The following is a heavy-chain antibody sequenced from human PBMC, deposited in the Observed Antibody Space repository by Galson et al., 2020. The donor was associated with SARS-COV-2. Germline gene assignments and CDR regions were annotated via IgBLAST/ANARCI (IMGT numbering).Heavy chain of an antibody. CDR2: IYHSGST. Sequence: ETLSLTCAVSGYSISSGYYWGWIRQPPGKGLEWIGSIYHSGSTYYNPSLKSRVTISVDTSKNQFSLKLSSVTAADTAVYYCARGSGSLTTMIVVVITGGVFDYWGQGTLVTVSS. CDR3: ARGSGSLTTMIVVVITGGVFDY. V-gene: IGHV4-38-2*01. D-gene: IGHD3-22*01. CDR1: GYSISSGYY. J-gene: IGHJ4*02.